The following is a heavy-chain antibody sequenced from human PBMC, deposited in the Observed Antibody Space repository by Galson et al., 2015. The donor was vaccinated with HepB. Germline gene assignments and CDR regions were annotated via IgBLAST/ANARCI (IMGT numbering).Heavy chain of an antibody. Sequence: SVKVSCKASGYTFTSYGISWVRQAPGQGLEWMGWISAYNGNTNYAQKLQGRVTITADKSTSTAYMELSSLRSEDTAVYYCARDYPLAAADFHAFDIWGQGTMVTVSS. V-gene: IGHV1-18*01. CDR1: GYTFTSYG. J-gene: IGHJ3*02. D-gene: IGHD6-13*01. CDR3: ARDYPLAAADFHAFDI. CDR2: ISAYNGNT.